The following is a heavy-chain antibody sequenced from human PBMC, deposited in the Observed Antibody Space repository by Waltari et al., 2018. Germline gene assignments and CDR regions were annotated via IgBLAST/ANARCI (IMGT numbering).Heavy chain of an antibody. Sequence: QVQLVQSGAEVKKPGASVKVSCKASGYTFTSYAMHWVRQAPGQRLEWMGWINAGNGNTKYSQKLQGRVTMTTDTSTSTAYMELRSLRSDDTAVYYCARALIFGSPYYFDYWGQGTLVTVSS. CDR1: GYTFTSYA. D-gene: IGHD3-3*02. J-gene: IGHJ4*02. CDR3: ARALIFGSPYYFDY. V-gene: IGHV1-3*01. CDR2: INAGNGNT.